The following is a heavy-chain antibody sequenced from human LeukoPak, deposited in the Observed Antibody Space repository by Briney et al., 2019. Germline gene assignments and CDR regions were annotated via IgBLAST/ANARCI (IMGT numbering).Heavy chain of an antibody. CDR3: ASLYGSGKRWVDP. D-gene: IGHD3-10*01. V-gene: IGHV3-72*01. CDR1: GFTFSDHY. Sequence: GGSLRLSCAASGFTFSDHYMDWVRQAPGKGLEWVGRTRNKANSYTTEYAASVKGRFTISRDDSKNSLYLQMNRLKTEDTAVYYCASLYGSGKRWVDPWGQGTLVTVSS. J-gene: IGHJ5*02. CDR2: TRNKANSYTT.